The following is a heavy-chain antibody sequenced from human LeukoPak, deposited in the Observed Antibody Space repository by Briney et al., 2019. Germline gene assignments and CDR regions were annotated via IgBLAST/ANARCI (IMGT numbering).Heavy chain of an antibody. Sequence: SLPVPYPASGFTFSSYSMQWVRQAPGKGLQWVSSMSSSGSYTYFADSVNGRFTLSRDNAKNSLYLQMNSLRAEDTAVYYCATELASDAFDIWGEGPMVTVSS. J-gene: IGHJ3*02. D-gene: IGHD1-7*01. CDR3: ATELASDAFDI. V-gene: IGHV3-21*01. CDR1: GFTFSSYS. CDR2: MSSSGSYT.